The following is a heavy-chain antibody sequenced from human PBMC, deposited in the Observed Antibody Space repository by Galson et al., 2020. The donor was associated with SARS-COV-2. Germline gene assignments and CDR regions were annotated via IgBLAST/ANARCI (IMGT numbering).Heavy chain of an antibody. CDR2: IIPIFGTA. CDR1: GGTFSSYA. Sequence: SVKVSCKASGGTFSSYAISWVRQAPGQGLEWMGGIIPIFGTANYAQKFQGRVTITADESTGTAYMELSSLRSEDTAVYYCARGGGIAAAGTGWFDPWGQGTLVTVSS. CDR3: ARGGGIAAAGTGWFDP. D-gene: IGHD6-13*01. J-gene: IGHJ5*02. V-gene: IGHV1-69*13.